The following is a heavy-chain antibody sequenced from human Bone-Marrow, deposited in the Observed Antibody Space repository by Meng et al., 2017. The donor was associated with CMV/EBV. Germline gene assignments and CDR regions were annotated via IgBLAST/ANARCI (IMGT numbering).Heavy chain of an antibody. CDR1: GGSISSYY. V-gene: IGHV4-4*07. CDR2: IYTSGST. D-gene: IGHD3-10*01. Sequence: QVRLQEPGPRLGKPSETLSLTCTVSGGSISSYYWSWIRQPAGKGLEWIGRIYTSGSTNYNPSLKSRVTMSVDTSKNQFPLKLSSVTAADTAVYYCARFNSYGSGSRKFPNWFDPWGQGTLVTVSS. J-gene: IGHJ5*02. CDR3: ARFNSYGSGSRKFPNWFDP.